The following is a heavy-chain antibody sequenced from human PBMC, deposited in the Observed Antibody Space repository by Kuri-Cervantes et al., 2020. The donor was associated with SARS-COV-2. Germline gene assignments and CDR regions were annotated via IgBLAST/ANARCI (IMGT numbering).Heavy chain of an antibody. J-gene: IGHJ4*02. Sequence: ASVKVSCKASGYTFSSYHMHWVRQAPGQGLEWMGIIYPSGGSTSYPQKFQGRVSMTSDASTTTVYMELSSLRSEDTAVYYCARDFPLEYGVFDYWGQGTLVTVSS. CDR1: GYTFSSYH. V-gene: IGHV1-46*01. CDR3: ARDFPLEYGVFDY. D-gene: IGHD2/OR15-2a*01. CDR2: IYPSGGST.